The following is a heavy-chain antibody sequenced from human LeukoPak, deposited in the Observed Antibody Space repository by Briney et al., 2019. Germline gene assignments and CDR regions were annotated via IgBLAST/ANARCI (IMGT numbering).Heavy chain of an antibody. CDR2: IYYSGST. Sequence: PSETLSLTCTVSGGSISSSSYYWGWIRQPPGKGLEWIGSIYYSGSTYYNPSLKSRVTISVDTSKNQFSLKLSSVTAADTAVYYCARAPRGVAGYYYYGMDVWGQGTTVTVSS. CDR3: ARAPRGVAGYYYYGMDV. J-gene: IGHJ6*02. CDR1: GGSISSSSYY. V-gene: IGHV4-39*07. D-gene: IGHD2-15*01.